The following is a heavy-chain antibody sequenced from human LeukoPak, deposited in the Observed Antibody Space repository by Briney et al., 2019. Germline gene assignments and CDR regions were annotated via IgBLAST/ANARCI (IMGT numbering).Heavy chain of an antibody. CDR2: IYYSGST. CDR3: ARPHHSDTSGYYAY. CDR1: GDSISSSSFY. J-gene: IGHJ4*02. D-gene: IGHD3-22*01. Sequence: SETLSLTCTVSGDSISSSSFYWGWIRQPPGKGLEWIGRIYYSGSTSYNPSLKSRVTISVDTSKNQFSLRLSSVTASDTAVYYCARPHHSDTSGYYAYWGQGTLVTVSS. V-gene: IGHV4-39*01.